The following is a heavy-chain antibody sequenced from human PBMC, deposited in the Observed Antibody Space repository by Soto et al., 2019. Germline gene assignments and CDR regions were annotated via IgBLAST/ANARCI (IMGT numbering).Heavy chain of an antibody. Sequence: SETLSLTCAVYGVTFSGYYWSWIRQPPGKGLEWIGEINHSGSTNYNPSLKSRVTISVDTSKNQFSLKLSSVTAADTAVYYCARNEYDSSGYFIWGQGTLVTVSS. CDR3: ARNEYDSSGYFI. V-gene: IGHV4-34*01. J-gene: IGHJ4*02. CDR2: INHSGST. D-gene: IGHD3-22*01. CDR1: GVTFSGYY.